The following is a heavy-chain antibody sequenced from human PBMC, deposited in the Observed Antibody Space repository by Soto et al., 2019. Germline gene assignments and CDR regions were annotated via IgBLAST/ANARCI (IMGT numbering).Heavy chain of an antibody. J-gene: IGHJ4*02. CDR3: ARRHSGGFFRSFDS. CDR2: TGSGTGPG. Sequence: QVQLVQTVTEVKKPGSSVKGYCKASGGSLSTNPISWVRQAPGQGLEWMGGTGSGTGPGNHAQKFQGILTVTADKSTGTVYMELPNRSSEDTAVYYCARRHSGGFFRSFDSWCQGTLVTVSS. CDR1: GGSLSTNP. V-gene: IGHV1-69*06. D-gene: IGHD2-15*01.